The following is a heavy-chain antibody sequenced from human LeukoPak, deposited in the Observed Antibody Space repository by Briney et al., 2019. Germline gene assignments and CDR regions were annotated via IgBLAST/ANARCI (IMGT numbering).Heavy chain of an antibody. CDR1: GFTFSSYG. J-gene: IGHJ4*02. V-gene: IGHV3-33*01. Sequence: GGSLRLSCAASGFTFSSYGMHWVGQAPGKGLEWVAVIWYDGSNKYYADSVKGRFTISRDNSKNTLYLQMNILRAEDTAVYYCARDRGYCSGGSCSRGYYFDYWGQGTLVTVSS. CDR2: IWYDGSNK. CDR3: ARDRGYCSGGSCSRGYYFDY. D-gene: IGHD2-15*01.